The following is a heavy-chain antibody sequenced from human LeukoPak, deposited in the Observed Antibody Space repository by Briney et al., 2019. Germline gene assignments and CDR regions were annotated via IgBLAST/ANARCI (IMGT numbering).Heavy chain of an antibody. D-gene: IGHD3-22*01. V-gene: IGHV4-30-2*01. CDR1: GGSISSGGYS. J-gene: IGHJ3*02. CDR2: IYHSGST. CDR3: ARTYYYDSSGYVDGNAFDI. Sequence: PSETLSLTCAVSGGSISSGGYSWSWIRQPPGKGLEWIGYIYHSGSTYYNPSLKSRVTISVDRSKNQFSLKLSSATAADTAVYYCARTYYYDSSGYVDGNAFDIWGQGTMVTVSS.